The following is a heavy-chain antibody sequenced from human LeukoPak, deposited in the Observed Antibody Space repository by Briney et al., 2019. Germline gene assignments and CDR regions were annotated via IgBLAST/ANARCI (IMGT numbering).Heavy chain of an antibody. D-gene: IGHD3-22*01. J-gene: IGHJ4*02. CDR3: DASYYYDSSGYYWIGY. V-gene: IGHV3-23*01. Sequence: GGSLRLSCAASGFTFSSYAMSWVRQAPGEGLEWVSAISGSGGSTYYADSVKGRFTISRDNSKNTLYLQMNSLRAEDTAVYYCDASYYYDSSGYYWIGYWGQGTLVTVSS. CDR1: GFTFSSYA. CDR2: ISGSGGST.